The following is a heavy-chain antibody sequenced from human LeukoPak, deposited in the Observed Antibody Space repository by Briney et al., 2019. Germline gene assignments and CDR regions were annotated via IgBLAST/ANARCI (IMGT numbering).Heavy chain of an antibody. J-gene: IGHJ4*02. D-gene: IGHD3-10*01. V-gene: IGHV1-2*02. CDR1: GYTFTGYY. CDR2: INPNSGGT. CDR3: ALQGTVVLWFGEGHYFDY. Sequence: ASVKVSCKASGYTFTGYYMHWVRQAPGQGLEWMGWINPNSGGTNYAQKFQGRVTMTRDTSISTAYMELSRLRSGDTAVYYCALQGTVVLWFGEGHYFDYWGQGTLVTVSS.